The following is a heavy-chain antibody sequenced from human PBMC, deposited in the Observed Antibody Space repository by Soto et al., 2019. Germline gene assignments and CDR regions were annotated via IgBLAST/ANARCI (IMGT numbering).Heavy chain of an antibody. CDR2: IKKKSDGGTT. CDR3: RTQWLD. V-gene: IGHV3-15*01. CDR1: GITFSNAW. Sequence: GGSLRLSCAASGITFSNAWMSWVRQAPGKGLEWIGFIKKKSDGGTTDYAAPVKGRFSISRDDSKNMVYLQMNGLKTEDTAVYYCRTQWLDWGQGTLVTISS. D-gene: IGHD6-19*01. J-gene: IGHJ4*02.